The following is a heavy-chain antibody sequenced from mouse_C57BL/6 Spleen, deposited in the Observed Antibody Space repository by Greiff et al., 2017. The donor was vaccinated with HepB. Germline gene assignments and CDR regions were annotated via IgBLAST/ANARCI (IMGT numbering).Heavy chain of an antibody. CDR2: INPNNGGT. CDR1: GYTFTDYY. V-gene: IGHV1-26*01. Sequence: VQLQQSGPELVKPGASVKISCKASGYTFTDYYMNWVKQSHGKSLEWIGDINPNNGGTSYNQKFKGKATLTVDKSSSTAYMELRSLTSEDSAVYYCASDGYFRVWGTGTTVTVSS. J-gene: IGHJ1*03. D-gene: IGHD2-3*01. CDR3: ASDGYFRV.